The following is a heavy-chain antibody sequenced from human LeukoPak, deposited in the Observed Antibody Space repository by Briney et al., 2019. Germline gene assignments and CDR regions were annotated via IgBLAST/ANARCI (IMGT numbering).Heavy chain of an antibody. V-gene: IGHV3-23*01. D-gene: IGHD2-8*01. Sequence: PGGSLRLSCAAPGFKFYFFTMKWVRQAPGKGLQWVENILASGSPTYYADSVKGRFIISRDDSKNTVYLQMNSLRVEDTAIYYCAKDLRPDGVDNFDHWGQGILVTVSS. CDR1: GFKFYFFT. CDR3: AKDLRPDGVDNFDH. J-gene: IGHJ4*02. CDR2: ILASGSPT.